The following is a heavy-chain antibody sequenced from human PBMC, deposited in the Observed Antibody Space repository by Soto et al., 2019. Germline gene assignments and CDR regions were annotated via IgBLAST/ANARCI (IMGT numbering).Heavy chain of an antibody. Sequence: SETLSLTCTVSGDSVSSGGAYWSWIRQHPGKGLEWIGSIYYRGNAYYNPSLQTRVTISLDKSKSQFSLKLNSVTAADSAVYFCARLEGLATISYYFDFWGPGALVTVSS. J-gene: IGHJ4*02. CDR3: ARLEGLATISYYFDF. CDR2: IYYRGNA. D-gene: IGHD3-9*01. V-gene: IGHV4-39*01. CDR1: GDSVSSGGAY.